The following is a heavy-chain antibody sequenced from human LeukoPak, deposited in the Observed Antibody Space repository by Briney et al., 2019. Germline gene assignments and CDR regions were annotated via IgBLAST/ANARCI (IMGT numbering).Heavy chain of an antibody. J-gene: IGHJ3*01. Sequence: GGSLRLSCAASGFTFSTYGMHWVRQAPGKGLEWVTVIWHDGSHKDYADSVKGRFTISRDNSKNTLYLQMDDLRAEDTAVYFCVRGWGSNVYASAFDVWGQGTMVTVSS. CDR2: IWHDGSHK. V-gene: IGHV3-33*01. CDR1: GFTFSTYG. CDR3: VRGWGSNVYASAFDV. D-gene: IGHD3-16*01.